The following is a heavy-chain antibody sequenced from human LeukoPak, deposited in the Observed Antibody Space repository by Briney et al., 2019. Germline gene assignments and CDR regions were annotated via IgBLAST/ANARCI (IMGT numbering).Heavy chain of an antibody. CDR2: IYYTGNT. V-gene: IGHV4-39*07. CDR3: ARGPTTVTRAFDY. D-gene: IGHD4-17*01. Sequence: SDTLSLTCTVSGDSISTSKSYWGWIRQPPLKGLEWIGSIYYTGNTYYNASLKSRVTISVDTSKNQFFLKLSSVTAADTAVYYCARGPTTVTRAFDYWGQGILVTVSS. J-gene: IGHJ4*02. CDR1: GDSISTSKSY.